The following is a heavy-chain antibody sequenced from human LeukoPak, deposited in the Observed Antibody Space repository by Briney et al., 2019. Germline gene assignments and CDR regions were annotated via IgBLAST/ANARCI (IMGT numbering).Heavy chain of an antibody. CDR2: ISTAGSTT. J-gene: IGHJ4*02. CDR3: ARPPENTYTYTLDY. V-gene: IGHV3-74*01. Sequence: PGGSLRLSCAASGFTFSRYWMHWVRQAPGKGLVWVSRISTAGSTTDYADSVKGRFTISRDNAKDTLYLQMNSLRAEDTAVYFCARPPENTYTYTLDYWSQGTLVTVSP. D-gene: IGHD3-16*01. CDR1: GFTFSRYW.